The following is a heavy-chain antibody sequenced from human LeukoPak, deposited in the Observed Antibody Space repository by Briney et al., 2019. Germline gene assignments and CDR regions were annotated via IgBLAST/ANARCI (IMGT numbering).Heavy chain of an antibody. D-gene: IGHD6-19*01. J-gene: IGHJ4*02. CDR2: ISSSSSYI. CDR1: GFTFSIYS. Sequence: GGSLRLSCAASGFTFSIYSMNWVRQAPGKGLEWASSISSSSSYIYYADSVKGRFTISRDNAKNSLYLQMNSLRAEDTAVYYCARGQFTVAGTTGHFDYWGQGTLVTVSS. V-gene: IGHV3-21*01. CDR3: ARGQFTVAGTTGHFDY.